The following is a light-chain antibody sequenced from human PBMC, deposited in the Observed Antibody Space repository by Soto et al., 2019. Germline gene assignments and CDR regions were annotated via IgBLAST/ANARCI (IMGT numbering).Light chain of an antibody. CDR1: SSDVGVYKY. V-gene: IGLV2-14*01. J-gene: IGLJ1*01. CDR2: VVS. CDR3: GSYTSSDTPYV. Sequence: QSALTQPASVSGSPGQSITISCTGTSSDVGVYKYVSWYQHHPGKAPKLIISVVSNPPSGVSNRFSGSMSGNTASLTISGLQAEDEADYYCGSYTSSDTPYVFGTGTKLTVL.